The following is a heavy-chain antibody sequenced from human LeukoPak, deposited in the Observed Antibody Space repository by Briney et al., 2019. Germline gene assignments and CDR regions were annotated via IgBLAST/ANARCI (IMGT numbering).Heavy chain of an antibody. CDR1: GYSFTSYW. V-gene: IGHV5-51*01. D-gene: IGHD3-22*01. J-gene: IGHJ4*02. CDR3: ARSIPVYYYDSSGYYSYYFDY. Sequence: GESLKISCKGSGYSFTSYWIGWVRQMPGKGLEWMGIIYPGDSDTRYSPSFQGQVTISADKSISTAYLQWSSLKASDTAMYYCARSIPVYYYDSSGYYSYYFDYWGQGTLVTVSS. CDR2: IYPGDSDT.